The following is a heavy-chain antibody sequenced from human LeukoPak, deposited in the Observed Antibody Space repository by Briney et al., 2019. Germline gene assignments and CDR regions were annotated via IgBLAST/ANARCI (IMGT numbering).Heavy chain of an antibody. CDR3: ARAREYYYDSSGPDDAFDI. V-gene: IGHV1-69*01. Sequence: SVKVSCKASGGTFSSYAISWVRQAPGQGLERMGGIIPIFGTANYAQKFQGRVTITADESTSTAYMELSSLRSEDTAVYYCARAREYYYDSSGPDDAFDIWGQGTMVTVSS. CDR1: GGTFSSYA. J-gene: IGHJ3*02. CDR2: IIPIFGTA. D-gene: IGHD3-22*01.